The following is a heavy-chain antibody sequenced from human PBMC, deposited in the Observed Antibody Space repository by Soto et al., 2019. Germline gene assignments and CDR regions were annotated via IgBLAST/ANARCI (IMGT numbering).Heavy chain of an antibody. CDR3: ARDGGNSFYYY. Sequence: QVQLQQWGAGLLKPSETLSLTCAVYGGSFSGYYWSWIRQPPGKGLEWIGEINHSGSTNYNPSLKSRVTISVDTSKNQFSLKLSSVTAADTAVYYCARDGGNSFYYYWGQGTLVTVSS. CDR1: GGSFSGYY. D-gene: IGHD2-21*02. V-gene: IGHV4-34*01. CDR2: INHSGST. J-gene: IGHJ4*02.